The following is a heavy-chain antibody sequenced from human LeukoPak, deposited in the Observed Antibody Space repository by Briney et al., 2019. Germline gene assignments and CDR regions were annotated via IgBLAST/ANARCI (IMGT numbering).Heavy chain of an antibody. CDR2: ITWNGGST. Sequence: PGGSLRLSCAASGFTFDDYGMSWVRQAPGKGLEWVSYITWNGGSTGYADSVKGRFTISRDNAKNSLYLQMNSLRAEDTAVYYCARDLGYYYYYMDVWGKGTTVTISS. CDR3: ARDLGYYYYYMDV. J-gene: IGHJ6*03. V-gene: IGHV3-20*04. CDR1: GFTFDDYG.